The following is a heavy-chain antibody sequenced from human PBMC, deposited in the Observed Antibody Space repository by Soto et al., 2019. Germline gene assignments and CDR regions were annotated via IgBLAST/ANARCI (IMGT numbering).Heavy chain of an antibody. J-gene: IGHJ5*02. Sequence: QVQLVESGGGVVQPGRSLRLSCAASGFTFSSYAMHWVRQAPGKGLEWVAVISYDGSNKYYADSVKGRFTISRDNSKNTLYLQMNSLRAEDTAVYSCAREVRGAARGRHPSARPTHHWFDPWGQGTLVTVSS. CDR1: GFTFSSYA. V-gene: IGHV3-30-3*01. D-gene: IGHD6-6*01. CDR2: ISYDGSNK. CDR3: AREVRGAARGRHPSARPTHHWFDP.